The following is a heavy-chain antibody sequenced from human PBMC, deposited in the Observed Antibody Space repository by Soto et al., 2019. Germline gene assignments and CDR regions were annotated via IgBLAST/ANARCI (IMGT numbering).Heavy chain of an antibody. J-gene: IGHJ6*02. CDR3: ASARYSSAYYHGLDV. CDR2: IIPIFGTA. D-gene: IGHD5-18*01. Sequence: QVQLVQSGAEVKKPGSSVKVSCKASGGTFSIYAISWVRQAPGQGLEWMGRIIPIFGTANYAQKFQGRVTITAVESTSTAYMELSSLRAEYTAVYYWASARYSSAYYHGLDVWGQGTTVTVSS. V-gene: IGHV1-69*15. CDR1: GGTFSIYA.